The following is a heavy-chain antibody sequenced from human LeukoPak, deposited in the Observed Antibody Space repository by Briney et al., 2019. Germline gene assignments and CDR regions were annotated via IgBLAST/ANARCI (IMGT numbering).Heavy chain of an antibody. CDR2: IYYSGST. V-gene: IGHV4-59*01. Sequence: SETLSLTCTVSGGSISSYYWSWIRQPPGKGLEWIAYIYYSGSTNYNPSLKSRVTISVDTSKNQFSLRLSSVTAADTAVYYCATGIAPNWFDPWGQGTLVTVSS. J-gene: IGHJ5*02. CDR1: GGSISSYY. CDR3: ATGIAPNWFDP. D-gene: IGHD6-13*01.